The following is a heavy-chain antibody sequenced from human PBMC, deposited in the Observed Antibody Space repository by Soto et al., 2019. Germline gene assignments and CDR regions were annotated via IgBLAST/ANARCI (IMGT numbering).Heavy chain of an antibody. CDR3: AKEVRSMIVVVITSFDY. CDR1: GFTFSSYA. Sequence: EVQLLESGGGLVQPGGSLRLSCAASGFTFSSYAMSWVRQAPGKGLEWVSAISGSGGSTYYADSVKGRFTISGDNSKNTLYLQMNSLRAEDTAVYYCAKEVRSMIVVVITSFDYWGQGTLVTVSS. V-gene: IGHV3-23*01. CDR2: ISGSGGST. J-gene: IGHJ4*02. D-gene: IGHD3-22*01.